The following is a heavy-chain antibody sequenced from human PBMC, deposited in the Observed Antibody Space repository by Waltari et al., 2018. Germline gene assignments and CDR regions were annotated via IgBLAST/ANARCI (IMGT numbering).Heavy chain of an antibody. J-gene: IGHJ4*02. CDR3: AKDPQFRYSGSYRRFDY. Sequence: QVHLVESGGGVVQPGGSLRLSCSASGLIFSSYGMNWVRQAPGKGLEWVSFIRYDGTKKYYGDSVRGRFTVSRDNSENTLYLQMNNMRAEDTAVYYCAKDPQFRYSGSYRRFDYWGQGTLVTVSS. CDR2: IRYDGTKK. D-gene: IGHD1-26*01. V-gene: IGHV3-30*02. CDR1: GLIFSSYG.